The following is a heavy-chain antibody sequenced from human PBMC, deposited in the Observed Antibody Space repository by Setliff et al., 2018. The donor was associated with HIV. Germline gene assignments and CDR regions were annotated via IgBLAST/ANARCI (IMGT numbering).Heavy chain of an antibody. CDR2: IRSDGSNK. J-gene: IGHJ3*02. CDR3: ASSNVVVVTASVSDAFDI. Sequence: PGGSLRLSCATSGLTFSNCGMHWVRQAPGKGLEWVAFIRSDGSNKYYADSVKGRFTISRDNAKNTLFLQMNSLRAEDTAVYYCASSNVVVVTASVSDAFDIWGQGTMVTVSS. D-gene: IGHD2-21*02. V-gene: IGHV3-30*02. CDR1: GLTFSNCG.